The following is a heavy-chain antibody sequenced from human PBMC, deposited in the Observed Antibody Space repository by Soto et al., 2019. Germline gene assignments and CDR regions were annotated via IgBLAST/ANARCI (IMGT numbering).Heavy chain of an antibody. V-gene: IGHV4-30-4*01. Sequence: SETLSLTCTVFGGSVSIGDYLWSWIRQRPGKGLEWIGYIHDSGNTYYNPSLKSRVTISLDTSKNQFSLQVTSMTAADTAVYFSARARGGDSGDYASLFDRWGEGNLVTDSS. CDR2: IHDSGNT. CDR1: GGSVSIGDYL. J-gene: IGHJ5*02. D-gene: IGHD4-17*01. CDR3: ARARGGDSGDYASLFDR.